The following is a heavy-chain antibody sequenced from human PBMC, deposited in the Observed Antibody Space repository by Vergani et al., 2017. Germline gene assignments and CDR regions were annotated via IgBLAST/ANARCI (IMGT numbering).Heavy chain of an antibody. CDR2: INSDGSST. CDR3: ATTYYDLWSGFFDP. J-gene: IGHJ5*02. CDR1: GFTFSSYW. Sequence: EVQLVESGGGLVQPGGSLRLSCAASGFTFSSYWMHWVRQAPGKGLVWVSRINSDGSSTSYADSVKGRFTISRDNAKNTLYLQMNSLRAEDTAVYYCATTYYDLWSGFFDPWGQGTLVTVSS. V-gene: IGHV3-74*01. D-gene: IGHD3-3*01.